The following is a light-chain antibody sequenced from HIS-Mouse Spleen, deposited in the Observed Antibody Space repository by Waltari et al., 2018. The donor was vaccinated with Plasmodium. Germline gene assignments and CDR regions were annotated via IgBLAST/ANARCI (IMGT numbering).Light chain of an antibody. CDR1: SSDVGSYNL. CDR3: CSYAGSSTYV. V-gene: IGLV2-23*01. CDR2: EGS. J-gene: IGLJ1*01. Sequence: QSALTQPAPVSGSPGQSITISCPGTSSDVGSYNLASWSQQHPGKAPKLMIYEGSKRPSGVSNRFSGSKSGNTASLTISGLQAEDEADYYCCSYAGSSTYVFGTGTKVTVL.